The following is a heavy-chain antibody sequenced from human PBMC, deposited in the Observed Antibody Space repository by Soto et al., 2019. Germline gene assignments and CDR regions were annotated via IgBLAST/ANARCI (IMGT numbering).Heavy chain of an antibody. V-gene: IGHV3-13*01. CDR2: IGTAGDT. CDR1: GFTFSSYD. J-gene: IGHJ3*02. CDR3: ARGVGCSGGSCYVGDAFDI. Sequence: GGSLRLSCAASGFTFSSYDMHLVRQATGKGLEWVSAIGTAGDTYYPGSVKGRFTISRENAKNSLYLQMNSLRAGDTAVYYCARGVGCSGGSCYVGDAFDIWGQGTMVTVSS. D-gene: IGHD2-15*01.